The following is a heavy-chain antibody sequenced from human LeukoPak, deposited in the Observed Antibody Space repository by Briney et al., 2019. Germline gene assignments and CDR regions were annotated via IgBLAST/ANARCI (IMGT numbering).Heavy chain of an antibody. CDR3: ARDRQQLIIYYFDY. Sequence: GGSLRLSCAASGFTVSSNYMSWVRQAPGKGLEWVSSISSSSSYIYYADSVKGRFTISRDNAKNSLYLQMNSLRAEDTAVYYCARDRQQLIIYYFDYWGQGTLVTVSS. J-gene: IGHJ4*02. CDR2: ISSSSSYI. D-gene: IGHD6-13*01. CDR1: GFTVSSNY. V-gene: IGHV3-21*01.